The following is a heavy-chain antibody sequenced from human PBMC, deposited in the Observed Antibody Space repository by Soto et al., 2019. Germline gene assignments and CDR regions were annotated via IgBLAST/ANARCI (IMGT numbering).Heavy chain of an antibody. D-gene: IGHD5-18*01. CDR1: GFTFSSYA. CDR3: AKRSGYSNGLDYYYYYGMDV. Sequence: EVQLLESGGGLVQPGGSLRLSCAASGFTFSSYAMSGVRLAPGKGLEWVSAISGSGGSTYYADSVKGRFTISRDNSKKPLYLQINSLRAEDTAVYYCAKRSGYSNGLDYYYYYGMDVWGQGTTVTVSS. V-gene: IGHV3-23*01. CDR2: ISGSGGST. J-gene: IGHJ6*02.